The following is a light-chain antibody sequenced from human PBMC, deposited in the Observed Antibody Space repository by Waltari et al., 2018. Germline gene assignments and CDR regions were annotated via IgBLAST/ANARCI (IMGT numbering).Light chain of an antibody. CDR3: QQYNEGLDT. J-gene: IGKJ2*01. V-gene: IGKV3-15*01. CDR2: GAS. Sequence: EIVMTQSPATLSVSPGEGATLSCRASQSVTSLAWYQQKPGQAPRLLIYGASTRATGIPARFRCSGSGTEFTLTISSLQSEDLAVYYCQQYNEGLDTFGQGTKLEIK. CDR1: QSVTS.